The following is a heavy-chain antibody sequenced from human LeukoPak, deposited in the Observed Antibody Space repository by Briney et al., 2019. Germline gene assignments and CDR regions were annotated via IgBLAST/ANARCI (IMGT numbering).Heavy chain of an antibody. CDR3: ARVVYGDYGYFDY. D-gene: IGHD4-17*01. V-gene: IGHV3-48*04. CDR1: GFTFSSYG. J-gene: IGHJ4*02. CDR2: INSSGRTI. Sequence: GGSLRLSCAASGFTFSSYGMHWVRQAPGKGLEWVSYINSSGRTILYADSVKGRFTLSRDNAKNSLYLQMNSLRAEDTAVYYCARVVYGDYGYFDYWGQGTLVTVSS.